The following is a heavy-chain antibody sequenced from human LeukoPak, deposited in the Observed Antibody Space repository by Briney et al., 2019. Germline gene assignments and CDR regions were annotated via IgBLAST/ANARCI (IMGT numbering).Heavy chain of an antibody. D-gene: IGHD1-26*01. CDR1: GFTFSTYW. CDR2: INQGGSEK. J-gene: IGHJ3*02. V-gene: IGHV3-7*01. CDR3: ARDTSSGTYYWADAPDM. Sequence: PGGSLRLSCAPSGFTFSTYWMGWVRQAPGKGLEWLANINQGGSEKYYVDSVKGRFTISRDNAKNSLFLQMNSLRAEDTAVYYCARDTSSGTYYWADAPDMWGQGTMVIVSS.